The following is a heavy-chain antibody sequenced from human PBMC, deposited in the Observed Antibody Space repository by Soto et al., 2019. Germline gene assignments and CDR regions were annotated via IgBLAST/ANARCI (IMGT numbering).Heavy chain of an antibody. V-gene: IGHV3-33*01. CDR3: ACGTGQQAPDFFAC. J-gene: IGHJ4*02. CDR2: LWYDGSKV. D-gene: IGHD6-13*01. CDR1: GFIFSNYG. Sequence: QVQLVDSGGGVVQPGRSLRLSCVASGFIFSNYGIHWVRQAPGKGLEWVAVLWYDGSKVYYVDSVRGRFTMSRDNSKNTLYVQMNTLRAEDTAGYYCACGTGQQAPDFFACWRQGAQVTVSA.